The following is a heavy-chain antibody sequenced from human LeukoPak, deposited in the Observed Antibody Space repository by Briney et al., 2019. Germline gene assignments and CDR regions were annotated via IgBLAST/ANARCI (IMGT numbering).Heavy chain of an antibody. Sequence: SETLSLTCTVYGGSFSGSYWSWIRQPPGKGLEWIGEIKHSGSTNYNPSLKSRVTISVDTSKNQFSLRLSSVTAADTAVYYCARDLRGDYETGPSPPRLQYYYNYYMDVWGKGTTVTVSS. CDR1: GGSFSGSY. D-gene: IGHD4-17*01. CDR3: ARDLRGDYETGPSPPRLQYYYNYYMDV. J-gene: IGHJ6*03. V-gene: IGHV4-34*01. CDR2: IKHSGST.